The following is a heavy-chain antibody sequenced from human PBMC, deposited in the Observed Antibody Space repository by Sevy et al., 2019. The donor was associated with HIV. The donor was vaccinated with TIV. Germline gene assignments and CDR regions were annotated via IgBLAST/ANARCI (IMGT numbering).Heavy chain of an antibody. J-gene: IGHJ6*02. V-gene: IGHV3-21*01. CDR2: TSSGSSYI. D-gene: IGHD1-26*01. CDR1: GFTFSSYSLSSYS. CDR3: ARDRGVGTSSYGMDV. Sequence: GGSLRLSCAASGFTFSSYSLSSYSMNWVRQAPGKGLEWVSSTSSGSSYIFYADSVNGRFTISRDNAKNSLYLQMNSLRAEDTAVYYCARDRGVGTSSYGMDVWGQGTTVTVSS.